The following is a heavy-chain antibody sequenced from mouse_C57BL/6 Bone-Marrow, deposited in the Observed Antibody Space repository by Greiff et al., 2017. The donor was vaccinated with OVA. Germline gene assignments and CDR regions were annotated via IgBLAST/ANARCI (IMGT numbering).Heavy chain of an antibody. CDR1: GFTFSSYG. V-gene: IGHV5-6*02. CDR3: ARGYYYGSSYFDY. CDR2: ISSGGSYT. D-gene: IGHD1-1*01. J-gene: IGHJ2*01. Sequence: DVMLVESGGDLVKPGGSLKLSCAASGFTFSSYGMSWVRQTPDKRLEWVATISSGGSYTYYPDSVKGRFTISRDNAKNTLYLQMSSLKSEDTAMYYCARGYYYGSSYFDYWGQGTTLTVSS.